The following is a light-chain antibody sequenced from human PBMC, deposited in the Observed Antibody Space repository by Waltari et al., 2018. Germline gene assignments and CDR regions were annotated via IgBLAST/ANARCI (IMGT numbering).Light chain of an antibody. J-gene: IGKJ5*01. Sequence: DIQMTQSPSSLSTSVGDRVTITCRASRGIDSYLNWYQQRPGRAPKLLIYDASTLPREVPTRFSGGGIGTDFTLTINNLQPEDFATYFCQQSYSPPFTFGQGTRLEI. CDR3: QQSYSPPFT. CDR1: RGIDSY. V-gene: IGKV1-39*01. CDR2: DAS.